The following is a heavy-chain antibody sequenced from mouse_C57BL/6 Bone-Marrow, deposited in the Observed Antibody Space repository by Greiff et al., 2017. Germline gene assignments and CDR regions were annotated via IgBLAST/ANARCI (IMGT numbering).Heavy chain of an antibody. V-gene: IGHV1-82*01. CDR2: IYPGDGDT. CDR1: GYAFSSSW. J-gene: IGHJ2*01. CDR3: ARKRGCDY. Sequence: QVQLQQSGPELVKPGASVKISCKASGYAFSSSWMNWVKQRPGKGLEWIGRIYPGDGDTNYNGKFKGKATLTADKSSSTAYMQLSSLTSEDSAVYFCARKRGCDYWGRGTTLTVSS.